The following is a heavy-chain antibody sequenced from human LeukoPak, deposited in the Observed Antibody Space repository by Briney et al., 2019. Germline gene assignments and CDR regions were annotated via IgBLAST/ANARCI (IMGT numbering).Heavy chain of an antibody. CDR2: ISYDGNNK. Sequence: GGSLRLSCAASGFTFSSYAMHWVRQAPGKGLEGVAVISYDGNNKYYADSVKGRFTISRDNSKNTLYLQMNSLRAEDTAVYYCSRDQQQGGDYWGQGSLVTVSS. J-gene: IGHJ4*02. CDR3: SRDQQQGGDY. D-gene: IGHD6-13*01. V-gene: IGHV3-30-3*01. CDR1: GFTFSSYA.